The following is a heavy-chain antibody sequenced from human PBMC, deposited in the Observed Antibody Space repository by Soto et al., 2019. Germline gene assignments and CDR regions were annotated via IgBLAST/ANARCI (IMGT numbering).Heavy chain of an antibody. D-gene: IGHD3-22*01. CDR3: ARDNPYYYDSSGYYPLDS. CDR2: IYTSGST. J-gene: IGHJ4*02. V-gene: IGHV4-4*07. Sequence: PSETLSLTCTVSGGSISSYYWSWIRQPAGKGLEWIGRIYTSGSTNYNPSLKSRVTMSVDTSKNQFSLKLNSVTAADTAVYYCARDNPYYYDSSGYYPLDSWGQGALVTVSS. CDR1: GGSISSYY.